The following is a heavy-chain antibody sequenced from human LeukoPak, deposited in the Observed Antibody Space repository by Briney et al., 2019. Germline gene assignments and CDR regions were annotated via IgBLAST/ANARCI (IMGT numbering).Heavy chain of an antibody. CDR1: GYTFTSYD. Sequence: ASVKVSCKASGYTFTSYDINWVRQATGQGLEWMGWMNPNSGKTGYAQKFQGRVTMTRNTSISTAYMELSSLRSEDTAVYYCARGIWIQLWSYPQYYFDYWGQGTLVTVSS. CDR3: ARGIWIQLWSYPQYYFDY. D-gene: IGHD5-18*01. V-gene: IGHV1-8*01. CDR2: MNPNSGKT. J-gene: IGHJ4*02.